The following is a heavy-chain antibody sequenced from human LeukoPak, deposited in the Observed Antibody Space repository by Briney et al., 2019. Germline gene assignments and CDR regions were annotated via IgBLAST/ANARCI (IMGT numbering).Heavy chain of an antibody. CDR2: ISWNSGSI. V-gene: IGHV3-9*01. D-gene: IGHD5-12*01. J-gene: IGHJ4*01. Sequence: PGSSLRLSCAPSGLTLDDYAMPGVRQAPGRGLGWVSGISWNSGSIGYADSVKGRFTISRDNAKNSLYLQMNSLRAEDTALYYCAKDIAYSGYDSGHDYWGQGTLVTVSS. CDR3: AKDIAYSGYDSGHDY. CDR1: GLTLDDYA.